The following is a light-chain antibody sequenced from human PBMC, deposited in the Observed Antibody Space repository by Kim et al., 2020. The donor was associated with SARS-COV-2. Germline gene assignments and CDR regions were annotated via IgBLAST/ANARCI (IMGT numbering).Light chain of an antibody. V-gene: IGLV3-19*01. J-gene: IGLJ2*01. Sequence: VALGQTVSITCEGDSLRSYYATWYQQKPGQAPILVIYGKNNRPSGIPDRFSGSSSGNTASLTVTGTQAGDEADYYCNSRDSNDNVVFGGGTQLTVL. CDR2: GKN. CDR1: SLRSYY. CDR3: NSRDSNDNVV.